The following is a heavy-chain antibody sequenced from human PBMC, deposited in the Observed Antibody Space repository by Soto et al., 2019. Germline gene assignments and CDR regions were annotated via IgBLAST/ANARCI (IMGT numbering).Heavy chain of an antibody. V-gene: IGHV4-39*07. J-gene: IGHJ6*02. Sequence: PSETLSLTCTVSGGSITSGTYFWGWIRQAPGKGLEWIGSMYSSGGTNYNPSLKSRVTISVDTSKNQLSLKLSSVTAADTAVYYCARGPPVLRFLEIPGVYYYYYGMDVWGQGTTVTVSS. CDR1: GGSITSGTYF. CDR3: ARGPPVLRFLEIPGVYYYYYGMDV. D-gene: IGHD3-3*01. CDR2: MYSSGGT.